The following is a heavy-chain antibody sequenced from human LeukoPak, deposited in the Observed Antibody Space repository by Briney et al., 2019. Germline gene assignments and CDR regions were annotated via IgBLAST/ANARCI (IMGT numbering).Heavy chain of an antibody. CDR1: GVSISSSNW. CDR3: ARDNSSGFPFDAFDI. J-gene: IGHJ3*02. V-gene: IGHV4-4*02. Sequence: KTGGSLRLSCAVSGVSISSSNWWSWVRQPPGKGLEWIGEIYHSGSTNYNPSLKSRVTISVDKSKNQFSLKLSSVTAADTAVYYCARDNSSGFPFDAFDIWGQGTMVTVSS. D-gene: IGHD6-19*01. CDR2: IYHSGST.